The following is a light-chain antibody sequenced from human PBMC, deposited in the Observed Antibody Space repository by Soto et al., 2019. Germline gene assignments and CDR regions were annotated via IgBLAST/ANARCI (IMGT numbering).Light chain of an antibody. CDR3: LQEYRYPLT. CDR2: AAS. J-gene: IGKJ4*01. Sequence: AIQLTQSPASLSASVGDRVTITCRASQGIRNDLGWFQQKPGKAPKLLIYAASSLQTGVPSRFSGSGSGTYFTRTISSLQVEDFATYYCLQEYRYPLTFGGGTKVEI. CDR1: QGIRND. V-gene: IGKV1-6*01.